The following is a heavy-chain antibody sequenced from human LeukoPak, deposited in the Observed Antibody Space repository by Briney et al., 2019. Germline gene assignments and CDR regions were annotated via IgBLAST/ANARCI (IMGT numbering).Heavy chain of an antibody. D-gene: IGHD3-3*01. CDR2: INAGNGDT. CDR3: ARDLWVRFLERSGAFDI. J-gene: IGHJ3*02. CDR1: GYTFSDYA. Sequence: ASVKVSCKASGYTFSDYAMHWVRQAPGQRLEWMGWINAGNGDTKYSQKFQGRVTITWDTSASTVHMELSSLRSDDTAVYYCARDLWVRFLERSGAFDIWGQGTMVTVSS. V-gene: IGHV1-3*01.